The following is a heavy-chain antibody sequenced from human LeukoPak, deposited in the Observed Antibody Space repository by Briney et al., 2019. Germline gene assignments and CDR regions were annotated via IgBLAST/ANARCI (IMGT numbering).Heavy chain of an antibody. D-gene: IGHD2-2*01. CDR2: INAGNGNT. CDR3: ARDDRRDSSSNLLGYYYFGMDV. J-gene: IGHJ6*02. V-gene: IGHV1-3*01. CDR1: GYTFTSYA. Sequence: ASVKVSCTASGYTFTSYAMHWVRQAPGQRLEWMGWINAGNGNTKYSQKFQGRVTITRDTSASTAYMELSSLRSEDTAVYYCARDDRRDSSSNLLGYYYFGMDVWGQGTTVTVSS.